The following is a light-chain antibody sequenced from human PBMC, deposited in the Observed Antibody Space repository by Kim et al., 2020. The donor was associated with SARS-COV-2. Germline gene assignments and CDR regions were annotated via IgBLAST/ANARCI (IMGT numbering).Light chain of an antibody. J-gene: IGLJ1*01. CDR2: DNN. CDR1: SSNIGNNY. Sequence: QKVTISCYGSSSNIGNNYVSWYQQLPGTAPKLLIYDNNKRPSGIPDRFSGSKSGTSATLGITGLQTGDEADYYCGTWDSSLSAFYVFGTGTKVTVL. V-gene: IGLV1-51*01. CDR3: GTWDSSLSAFYV.